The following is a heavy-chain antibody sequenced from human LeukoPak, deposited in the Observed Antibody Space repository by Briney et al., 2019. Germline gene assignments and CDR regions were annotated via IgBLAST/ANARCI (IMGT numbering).Heavy chain of an antibody. V-gene: IGHV4-59*01. CDR1: GGSISSYY. J-gene: IGHJ6*02. D-gene: IGHD2-15*01. CDR3: ARGLGYCSGGNCYSSAGSYYYYGMDV. Sequence: SETLSLTCTVSGGSISSYYWSWIRQPPGKGLEWIGYIYYSGSTNYNPSLKSRVTISVDTSKNQFSLKLSSVTAADTAVYYCARGLGYCSGGNCYSSAGSYYYYGMDVWGQGTTVTVSS. CDR2: IYYSGST.